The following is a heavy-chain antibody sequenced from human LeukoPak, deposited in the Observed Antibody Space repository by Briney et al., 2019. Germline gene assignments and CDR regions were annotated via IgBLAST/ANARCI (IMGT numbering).Heavy chain of an antibody. CDR3: ARGYIYFDY. D-gene: IGHD3-16*02. CDR2: IKNDGSST. Sequence: PGGSLRLSCVASGFTFSSYWMHWVRQGPGKGLVWVSRIKNDGSSTSYADSVKGRFTISRDNAKNTLYLQMNSLRAEDTAVYYCARGYIYFDYWGQGTLVTVSS. V-gene: IGHV3-74*01. CDR1: GFTFSSYW. J-gene: IGHJ4*02.